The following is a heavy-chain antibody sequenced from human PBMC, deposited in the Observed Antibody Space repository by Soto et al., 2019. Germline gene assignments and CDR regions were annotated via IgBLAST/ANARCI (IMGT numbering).Heavy chain of an antibody. CDR1: GFTFSSYS. CDR3: ARGNDYGDFRGDNWFDP. D-gene: IGHD4-17*01. CDR2: ISSSSSYI. V-gene: IGHV3-21*01. J-gene: IGHJ5*02. Sequence: GGSLRLSCAASGFTFSSYSMNWVRQAPGKGLEWVSSISSSSSYIYYADSVKGRFTISRDNAKNSLYLQMNSLRAEDTAVYYCARGNDYGDFRGDNWFDPWGQGTLVTVSS.